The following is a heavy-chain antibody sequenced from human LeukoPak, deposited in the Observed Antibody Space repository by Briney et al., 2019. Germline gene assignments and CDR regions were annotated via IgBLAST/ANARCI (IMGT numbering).Heavy chain of an antibody. Sequence: SETLSLTCAVYGGSFSGYYWSWIRQPPGKGLEWIGEINHSGSTNYNPSLKSQVTISVDTSKNQFSLKLSSVTAADTAVYYCARSMTYSSRPTNWGQGTLVTVSS. CDR1: GGSFSGYY. D-gene: IGHD6-13*01. J-gene: IGHJ4*02. V-gene: IGHV4-34*01. CDR2: INHSGST. CDR3: ARSMTYSSRPTN.